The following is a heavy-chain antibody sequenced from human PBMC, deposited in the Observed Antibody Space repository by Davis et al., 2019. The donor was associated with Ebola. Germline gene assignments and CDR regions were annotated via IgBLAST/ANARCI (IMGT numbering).Heavy chain of an antibody. V-gene: IGHV3-64*02. CDR1: GFTFSSYA. CDR3: AGGTTVTTDY. CDR2: ISSNGGST. J-gene: IGHJ4*02. Sequence: GESLKISCAASGFTFSSYAMHWVRQAPGKGLEYVSAISSNGGSTYYADSVKGRFTISRDNSKNTLYLQMGSLRAEDMAVYYCAGGTTVTTDYWGQGTLVTVSS. D-gene: IGHD4-17*01.